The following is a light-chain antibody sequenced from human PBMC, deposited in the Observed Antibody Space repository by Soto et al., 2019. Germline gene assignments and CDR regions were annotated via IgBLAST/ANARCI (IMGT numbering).Light chain of an antibody. CDR2: DVA. Sequence: QSVLTQPASVSGSPGQSITISCTGSSSDVGGYNYVSWYQQDPGKAPKVLIFDVAIRPSGVSHRFSASKSGNTASLTISGLQADDEADYYCVSYTSSGTYVFGTGTKVTVL. CDR1: SSDVGGYNY. CDR3: VSYTSSGTYV. V-gene: IGLV2-14*03. J-gene: IGLJ1*01.